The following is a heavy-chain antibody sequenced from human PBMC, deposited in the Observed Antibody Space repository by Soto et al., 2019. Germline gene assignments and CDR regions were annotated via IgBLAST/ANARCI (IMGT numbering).Heavy chain of an antibody. CDR2: IDPSDSYT. D-gene: IGHD6-19*01. CDR3: ARRPGSSGSSYYYGMDV. J-gene: IGHJ6*02. V-gene: IGHV5-10-1*01. Sequence: GESLKISCKGSGYSFTSYWISWVRQMPGKGLEWMGRIDPSDSYTNYSPSFQGHVTISADKSISTAYLQWSSLKASDTAMYYCARRPGSSGSSYYYGMDVWGQGTTVTVSS. CDR1: GYSFTSYW.